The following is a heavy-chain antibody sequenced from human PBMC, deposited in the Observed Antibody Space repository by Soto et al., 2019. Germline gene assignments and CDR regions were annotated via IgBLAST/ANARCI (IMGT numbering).Heavy chain of an antibody. CDR3: ARAHCTNGVCSADAFDI. J-gene: IGHJ3*02. V-gene: IGHV4-30-2*01. CDR2: IYHRGNA. CDR1: GDSINIDEYY. Sequence: SETLSLACSVSGDSINIDEYYWAWIRQPPGKGLEWIGNIYHRGNAYYNPSLQTRVTISVDRSKNQFSLKLSSVTAADTAVYYCARAHCTNGVCSADAFDIWGQGTMVTVSS. D-gene: IGHD2-8*01.